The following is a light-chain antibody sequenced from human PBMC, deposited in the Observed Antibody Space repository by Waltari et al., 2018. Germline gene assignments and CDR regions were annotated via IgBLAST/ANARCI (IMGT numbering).Light chain of an antibody. CDR1: SSDVGGYNY. CDR3: CSYAGSYTFV. CDR2: DVS. J-gene: IGLJ3*02. Sequence: QSALTQPRSVSGSPGQSVTISCTGTSSDVGGYNYVSLYQQHPGKAPKLVIYDVSKRPSGVPDRFSGSKSGNTASLTISGLQAEDEADYYCCSYAGSYTFVFGGGTKLTVL. V-gene: IGLV2-11*01.